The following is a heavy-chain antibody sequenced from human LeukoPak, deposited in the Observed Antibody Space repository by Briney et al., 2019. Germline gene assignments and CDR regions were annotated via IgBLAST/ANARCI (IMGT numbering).Heavy chain of an antibody. J-gene: IGHJ4*02. CDR3: ARHGGSHFLY. D-gene: IGHD1-26*01. V-gene: IGHV4-59*08. Sequence: PSETLSLICTTSGVSISRFYWSWVRQPPGKGLEWIGYIYYSGTTKYNPSLKSRVTISVDTSKNQFSLKLSSVTAADTAVYYCARHGGSHFLYWGQGILVTVSS. CDR2: IYYSGTT. CDR1: GVSISRFY.